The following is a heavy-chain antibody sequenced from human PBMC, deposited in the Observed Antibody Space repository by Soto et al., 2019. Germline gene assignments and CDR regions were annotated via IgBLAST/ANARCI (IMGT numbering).Heavy chain of an antibody. D-gene: IGHD3-16*02. CDR2: ISYDGST. V-gene: IGHV3-30*18. CDR1: GFTFSSYG. J-gene: IGHJ4*02. CDR3: ANSLTFGGVIVPFDY. Sequence: GGSLRLSCAASGFTFSSYGMHWVRQAPGKGLEGVAVISYDGSTYYADSVEGRFTISRDNSKNTLYPQMNSLRAEDTAVYYCANSLTFGGVIVPFDYWGQGTLVTVSS.